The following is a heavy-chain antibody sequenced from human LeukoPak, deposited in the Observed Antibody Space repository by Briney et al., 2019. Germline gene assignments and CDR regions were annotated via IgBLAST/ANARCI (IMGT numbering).Heavy chain of an antibody. V-gene: IGHV1-69*05. CDR2: IIPIFGTA. Sequence: ASVKVSCKASGGTFSSYAISWVRQAPGQGLEWMGGIIPIFGTANYAQKVQGRVTITTDESTSTAYMELSSLRSEDTAVYYCARVRNSSGLGAFDIWGQGTMVTVSS. CDR3: ARVRNSSGLGAFDI. CDR1: GGTFSSYA. J-gene: IGHJ3*02. D-gene: IGHD6-19*01.